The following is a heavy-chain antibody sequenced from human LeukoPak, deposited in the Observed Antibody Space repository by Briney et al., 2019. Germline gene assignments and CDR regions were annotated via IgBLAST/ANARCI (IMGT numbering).Heavy chain of an antibody. CDR2: IYYSGST. J-gene: IGHJ4*02. D-gene: IGHD3-10*01. Sequence: PSETLSLTCTVSGGSINSVNYYWTWIRQPPGKGLEWIGYIYYSGSTYCNPSLNSRVTISVDTSKNQFSLKLSSVTATDTAVYYCARAGKYFGSGTWAGLVDFWGLGTLVTVSS. V-gene: IGHV4-30-4*08. CDR3: ARAGKYFGSGTWAGLVDF. CDR1: GGSINSVNYY.